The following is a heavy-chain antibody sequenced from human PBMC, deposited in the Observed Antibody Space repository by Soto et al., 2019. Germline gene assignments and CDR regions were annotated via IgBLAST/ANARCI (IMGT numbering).Heavy chain of an antibody. Sequence: QVQLVESGGGLVKPGGSLILSCAASGFRFSDYYMTWIRQAPGKGLEWVSYINSRGSTIYQADSVRGRFTVSRDNAKNSLYLQMNSLRIEDTAVYFCARARPDIVMVVGETPGYYGMDVWGQGTTVTVSS. D-gene: IGHD2-15*01. CDR2: INSRGSTI. CDR1: GFRFSDYY. CDR3: ARARPDIVMVVGETPGYYGMDV. J-gene: IGHJ6*02. V-gene: IGHV3-11*01.